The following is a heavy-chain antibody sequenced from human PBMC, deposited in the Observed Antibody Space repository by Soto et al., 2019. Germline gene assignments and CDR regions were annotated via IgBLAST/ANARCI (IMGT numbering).Heavy chain of an antibody. J-gene: IGHJ6*02. Sequence: PSETLSLTCTVSGCSINSYHRSWIRQPPGKGLEWIGYIYYSGSTNYNPSLKSRVTISVDTSKNQFSLKLSSVTAADTVVYYCAGRHCSCWYNYYGMDVWGQGTTVTVSS. CDR2: IYYSGST. V-gene: IGHV4-59*01. CDR3: AGRHCSCWYNYYGMDV. CDR1: GCSINSYH. D-gene: IGHD6-13*01.